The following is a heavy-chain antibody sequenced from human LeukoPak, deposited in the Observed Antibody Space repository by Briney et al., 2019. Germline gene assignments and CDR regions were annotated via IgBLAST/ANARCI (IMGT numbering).Heavy chain of an antibody. D-gene: IGHD3-3*01. CDR1: GFTFSSYA. J-gene: IGHJ4*02. V-gene: IGHV3-30-3*02. CDR3: AKIPPPRDFFLRAPPLFVL. CDR2: ISYDGSNK. Sequence: GRSLRLSCAASGFTFSSYAMHWVRQAPGKGLEWVAVISYDGSNKYYADSVKGRFTISRDNSKNTLYLQMNRLRAEDTAVYYCAKIPPPRDFFLRAPPLFVLRGPGTPGHRPL.